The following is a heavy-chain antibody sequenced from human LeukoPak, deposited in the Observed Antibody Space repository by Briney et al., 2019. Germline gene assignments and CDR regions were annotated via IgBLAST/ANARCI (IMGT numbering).Heavy chain of an antibody. CDR2: IYHSGST. CDR3: ARVFGYSYGFDY. V-gene: IGHV4-38-2*02. J-gene: IGHJ4*02. D-gene: IGHD5-18*01. CDR1: GYSISSGYY. Sequence: SETLSLTCTVSGYSISSGYYWGWIRQPPGKGLERIGSIYHSGSTYYNPSLKGRVTISVDTSKNQFSLKLSSVTAADTAVYYCARVFGYSYGFDYWGQGTLVTVSS.